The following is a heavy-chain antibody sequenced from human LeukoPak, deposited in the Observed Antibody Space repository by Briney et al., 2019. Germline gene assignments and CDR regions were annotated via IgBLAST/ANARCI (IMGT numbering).Heavy chain of an antibody. J-gene: IGHJ4*02. D-gene: IGHD4-11*01. Sequence: SETLSLTCTVSGGSMSSVGYYWSSIRQHPGKGLEWIGYIYYSGSTYYNPSLKSRVTISVDTSKNQFSLKLGSVAAAATALYYCARVYRSSYWVHYYFDYWGQGTLVTVSS. CDR2: IYYSGST. V-gene: IGHV4-31*03. CDR1: GGSMSSVGYY. CDR3: ARVYRSSYWVHYYFDY.